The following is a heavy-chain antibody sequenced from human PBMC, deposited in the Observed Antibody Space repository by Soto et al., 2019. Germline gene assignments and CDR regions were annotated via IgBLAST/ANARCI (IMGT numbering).Heavy chain of an antibody. CDR2: INGGNGHT. Sequence: ASVKVSCKASGYTFSTYALHWVRQAPGQGLEWMGWINGGNGHTRYSQKFKDRVTISRDTPTSTAYMELSGLRPEDTAVYYCAGGKGMEENYYCYGMDVWGQGTLVTVSS. D-gene: IGHD1-1*01. V-gene: IGHV1-3*01. CDR3: AGGKGMEENYYCYGMDV. CDR1: GYTFSTYA. J-gene: IGHJ6*02.